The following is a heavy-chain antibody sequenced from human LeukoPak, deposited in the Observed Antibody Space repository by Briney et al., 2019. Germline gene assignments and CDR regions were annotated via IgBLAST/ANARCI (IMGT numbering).Heavy chain of an antibody. J-gene: IGHJ4*02. V-gene: IGHV4-34*01. CDR3: ARARYCSSTSCYLNYFDY. CDR1: GGSFSGYY. D-gene: IGHD2-2*01. Sequence: PSETLSLTCAVYGGSFSGYYWSWIRQPPGKGLEWIGEINHSGSTNYNPSLKSRVTISVDTSKNQFSLKLSSVTAADTVVYYCARARYCSSTSCYLNYFDYWGQGTLVTVSS. CDR2: INHSGST.